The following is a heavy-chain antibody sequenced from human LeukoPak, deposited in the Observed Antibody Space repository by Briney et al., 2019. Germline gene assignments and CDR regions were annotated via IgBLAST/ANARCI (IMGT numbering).Heavy chain of an antibody. J-gene: IGHJ4*02. D-gene: IGHD5-12*01. CDR2: ISGSGGST. CDR3: AKTSGSTLYFDY. Sequence: PGGSPRLSCAASGFTFSSYAMSWVRQAPGKGLEWVSAISGSGGSTYYADSVKGRFTISRDNSKNTLYLQMNSLRAEDTAVYYCAKTSGSTLYFDYWGQGTLVTVSS. V-gene: IGHV3-23*01. CDR1: GFTFSSYA.